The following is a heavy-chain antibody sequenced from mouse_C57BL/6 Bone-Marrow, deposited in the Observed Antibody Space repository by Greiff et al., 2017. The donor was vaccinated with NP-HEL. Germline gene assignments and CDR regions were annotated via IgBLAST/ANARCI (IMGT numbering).Heavy chain of an antibody. J-gene: IGHJ1*03. D-gene: IGHD1-1*01. CDR3: ARYLITTVVARYFDV. Sequence: VQLQQSGAELARPGASVKLSCKASGYTFTSYGISWVKQRTGQGLEWIGEIYPRSGNTYYNEKFKGKATLTADKSSSTAYMELRSLTSEDSAVYFCARYLITTVVARYFDVWGTGTTVTVSS. CDR1: GYTFTSYG. CDR2: IYPRSGNT. V-gene: IGHV1-81*01.